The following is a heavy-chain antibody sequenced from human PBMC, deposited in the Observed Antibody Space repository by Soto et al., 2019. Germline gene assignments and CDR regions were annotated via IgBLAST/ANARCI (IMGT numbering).Heavy chain of an antibody. J-gene: IGHJ5*02. CDR1: GYTFTSYD. CDR3: ARGLSCSGGSCYSGWFDP. CDR2: MNPNSGNT. D-gene: IGHD2-15*01. V-gene: IGHV1-8*01. Sequence: ASVKVSCKASGYTFTSYDINWVRQATGQGLEWMGWMNPNSGNTGYAQKFQGRVTMTRNTSISTAYMELSSLRSEDTAVYYCARGLSCSGGSCYSGWFDPWGQGTLVTV.